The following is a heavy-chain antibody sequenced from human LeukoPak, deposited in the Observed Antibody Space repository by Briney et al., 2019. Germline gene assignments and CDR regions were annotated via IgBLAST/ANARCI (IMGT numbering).Heavy chain of an antibody. CDR3: ARTLAY. CDR2: ISSSGSPI. CDR1: GFTFSGNK. J-gene: IGHJ4*02. D-gene: IGHD6-13*01. Sequence: PGGSLRLSCAASGFTFSGNKRNGVARAQGKGLEWVSYISSSGSPIYYADSVKGRFTVSRDNAKNSLYLQMSSLRAEDTAVYYCARTLAYWGQGTLVAVSS. V-gene: IGHV3-48*03.